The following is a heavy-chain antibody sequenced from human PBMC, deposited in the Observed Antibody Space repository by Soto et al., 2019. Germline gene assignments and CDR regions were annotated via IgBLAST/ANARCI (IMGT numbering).Heavy chain of an antibody. J-gene: IGHJ6*02. CDR1: GYTFTSYY. V-gene: IGHV1-46*01. CDR2: INPSGGST. Sequence: ASVKVSCKASGYTFTSYYMHWVRQAPGQGLEWRGIINPSGGSTSYAQKFQGRVTMTRDTSTSTVYMELSSLRSEDTAVYYCARDSRSRDNYYGMDVWGQGTTVTVSS. CDR3: ARDSRSRDNYYGMDV.